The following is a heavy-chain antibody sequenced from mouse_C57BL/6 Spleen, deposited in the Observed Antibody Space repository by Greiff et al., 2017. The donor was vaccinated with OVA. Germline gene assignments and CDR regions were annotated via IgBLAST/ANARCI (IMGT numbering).Heavy chain of an antibody. J-gene: IGHJ4*01. Sequence: QVQLKESGAELVKPGASVKLSCKASGYTFTSYWMQWVKQRPGQGLEWIGEIDPSDSYTNYNQKFKGKATLTVDTSSSTAYMQLSSLTSEDSAVYYCARRALGFMDYWGQGTSVTVSS. CDR2: IDPSDSYT. CDR1: GYTFTSYW. V-gene: IGHV1-50*01. D-gene: IGHD4-1*01. CDR3: ARRALGFMDY.